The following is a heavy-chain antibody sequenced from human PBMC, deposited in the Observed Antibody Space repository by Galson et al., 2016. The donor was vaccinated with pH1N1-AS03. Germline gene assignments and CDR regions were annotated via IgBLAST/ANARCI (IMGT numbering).Heavy chain of an antibody. Sequence: QSGAEVKKPGESLKISCKASGYIFTGFYVHWVRQAPGQGLEWMGWINTDSGVTNYAQKFEAWVTMTRDTSVSTAYMELYGLKSDDTAAYYCARDPRGPCSSATCATTYYFGMDVWGQGTTVIVSS. CDR3: ARDPRGPCSSATCATTYYFGMDV. V-gene: IGHV1-2*04. CDR2: INTDSGVT. D-gene: IGHD2/OR15-2a*01. CDR1: GYIFTGFY. J-gene: IGHJ6*02.